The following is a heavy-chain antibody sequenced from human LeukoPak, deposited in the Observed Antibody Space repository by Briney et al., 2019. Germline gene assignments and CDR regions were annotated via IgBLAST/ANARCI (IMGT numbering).Heavy chain of an antibody. CDR2: MNPNSGNT. CDR1: GYTFTSYD. J-gene: IGHJ6*02. D-gene: IGHD2-15*01. Sequence: GASVKVSCKASGYTFTSYDINWVRQATGQGLEWMGWMNPNSGNTGYAQKFQGRVTMTRNTSISTAYMELSSLRSKDTAVYYCARGYVVYYYYYGMDVWGQGTTVTVSS. CDR3: ARGYVVYYYYYGMDV. V-gene: IGHV1-8*01.